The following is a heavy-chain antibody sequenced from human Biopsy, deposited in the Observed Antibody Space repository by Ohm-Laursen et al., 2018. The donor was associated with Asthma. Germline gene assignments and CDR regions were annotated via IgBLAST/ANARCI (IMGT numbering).Heavy chain of an antibody. J-gene: IGHJ6*02. D-gene: IGHD3-10*01. CDR1: GYTFNSAG. CDR3: ARAVDYSHYYGIDV. CDR2: ISVYNGNT. V-gene: IGHV1-18*01. Sequence: ASVKVSCKTSGYTFNSAGITWVRQAPGQGLEWMGWISVYNGNTKVAQKLQDRDTMITDTSTSTAYMELRSLRSDDTAVYFCARAVDYSHYYGIDVWGQGTTVTVS.